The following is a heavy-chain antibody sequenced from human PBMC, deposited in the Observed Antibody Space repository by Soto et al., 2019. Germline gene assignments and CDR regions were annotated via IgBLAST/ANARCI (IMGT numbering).Heavy chain of an antibody. Sequence: QVQLQQWGAGLLKPSETLSLTCAVYGGSFSGYYWTWIRQPPGTGLEWIGEINHRGSTNYNPSLKGRVTISVDTSKNQFSLKLTSVTAADTAVDYCARDKMTGLFDYWGQGTLVTVSS. D-gene: IGHD3-9*01. V-gene: IGHV4-34*01. CDR1: GGSFSGYY. CDR3: ARDKMTGLFDY. CDR2: INHRGST. J-gene: IGHJ4*02.